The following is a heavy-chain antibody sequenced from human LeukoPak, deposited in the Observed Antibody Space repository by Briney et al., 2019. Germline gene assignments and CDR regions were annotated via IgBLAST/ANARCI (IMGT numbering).Heavy chain of an antibody. J-gene: IGHJ6*02. D-gene: IGHD2-8*02. V-gene: IGHV1-69*13. Sequence: EASVKVSCKASGGTFSSYAISWVRQAPGQGLEWMGGIIPIFGTANYAQKFQGRVTITADESTSTAYMELSSLRSEDTAVYYCARESWSPPYYYFGLDVWGQGTTVTVSS. CDR1: GGTFSSYA. CDR2: IIPIFGTA. CDR3: ARESWSPPYYYFGLDV.